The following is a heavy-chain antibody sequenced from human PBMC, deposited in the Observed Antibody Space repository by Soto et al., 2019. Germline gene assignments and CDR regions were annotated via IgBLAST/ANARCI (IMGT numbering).Heavy chain of an antibody. CDR3: TKDHRIHRFFDY. CDR1: GITFSNAW. V-gene: IGHV3-15*01. J-gene: IGHJ4*02. Sequence: PGGSLRLSCAASGITFSNAWMNWVRQAPGKGLEWVGRIKSKTDGGTTDYAAPVKGRFTISRDDSKDTVHLQMNSLKTEDTAVYYCTKDHRIHRFFDYWGQGTLVTVSS. CDR2: IKSKTDGGTT.